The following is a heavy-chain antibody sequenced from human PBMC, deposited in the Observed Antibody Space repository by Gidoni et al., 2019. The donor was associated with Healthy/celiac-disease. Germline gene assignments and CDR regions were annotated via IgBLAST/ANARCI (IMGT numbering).Heavy chain of an antibody. D-gene: IGHD3-22*01. CDR1: GGSIRSSNW. V-gene: IGHV4-4*02. CDR3: ARGGLAYYYDSSGYYYGGFDY. CDR2: IYHSGST. J-gene: IGHJ4*02. Sequence: QVQLQESGPGLVNPSGTLSLTCAVSGGSIRSSNWCSWVRQPPGKGLEWIGEIYHSGSTNYNPSLKSRVTISGDKSKNQFSLKLSSVTAADTAVYYCARGGLAYYYDSSGYYYGGFDYWGQGTLVTVSS.